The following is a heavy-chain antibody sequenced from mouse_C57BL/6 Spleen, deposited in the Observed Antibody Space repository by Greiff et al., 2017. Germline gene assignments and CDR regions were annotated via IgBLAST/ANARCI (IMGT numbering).Heavy chain of an antibody. V-gene: IGHV1-64*01. J-gene: IGHJ2*01. Sequence: QVQLKQPGAELVKPGASVKLSCKASGYTFTSYWMHWVKQRPGQGLEWIGMIHPNSGSTNYNEKFKSKATLTVDKSSSTAYMQLSSLTSEDSAVYYCARPYDGYSSFDYWGQGTTLTVSS. D-gene: IGHD2-3*01. CDR1: GYTFTSYW. CDR3: ARPYDGYSSFDY. CDR2: IHPNSGST.